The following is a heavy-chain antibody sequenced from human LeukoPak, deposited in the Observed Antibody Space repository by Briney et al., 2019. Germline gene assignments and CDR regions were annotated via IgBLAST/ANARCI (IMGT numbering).Heavy chain of an antibody. J-gene: IGHJ4*02. D-gene: IGHD6-13*01. CDR3: ARDADQQPTLD. CDR2: INPNTGDT. Sequence: ASVKVSCKTSGYIFTGYYMHWVRQAPGQGLEWMGWINPNTGDTNYAQKFQGRVIITRDTSISTAYMDLTSLTSDDTAMYYCARDADQQPTLDWGQGTLVTVSS. V-gene: IGHV1-2*02. CDR1: GYIFTGYY.